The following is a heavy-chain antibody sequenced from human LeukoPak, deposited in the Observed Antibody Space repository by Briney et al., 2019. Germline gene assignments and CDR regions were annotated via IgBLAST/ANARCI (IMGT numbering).Heavy chain of an antibody. CDR2: IFYSGST. D-gene: IGHD3-10*01. V-gene: IGHV4-31*03. J-gene: IGHJ4*02. CDR1: GGSISSGGFY. CDR3: ARADLHYGSGTDFDY. Sequence: SETLSLTCTVSGGSISSGGFYWRWIRQHPGKGLEWIGYIFYSGSTYYNPSLRSRVTLSVDTPNNQFSLKLSSVTAADTAVYYCARADLHYGSGTDFDYWGQGTLVTVSS.